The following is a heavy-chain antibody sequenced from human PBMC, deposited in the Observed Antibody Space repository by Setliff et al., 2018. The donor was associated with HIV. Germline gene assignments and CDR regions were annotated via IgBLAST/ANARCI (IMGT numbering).Heavy chain of an antibody. CDR3: AREIYGGNSRPFDY. D-gene: IGHD4-17*01. V-gene: IGHV4-34*01. CDR2: FSPTGSP. J-gene: IGHJ4*02. Sequence: SETLSLTCAFYGGSFSSYYWNWIRQPPGKGLEWIGEFSPTGSPTYNPSLESRVTISVDTSKNQCSLKLRSLTAADTAIYYCAREIYGGNSRPFDYWGQGTPVTVSS. CDR1: GGSFSSYY.